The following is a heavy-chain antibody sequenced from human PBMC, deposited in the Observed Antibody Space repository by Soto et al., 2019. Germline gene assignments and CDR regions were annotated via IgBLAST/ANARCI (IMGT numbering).Heavy chain of an antibody. V-gene: IGHV3-48*02. Sequence: PGGSLRLSCAASGFTFSAYSMNLVRQAPGKGLEWISYITRSSSVIHYADSVRGRFTISRDNAKNSLYLQMNSLREEDTALYYCIPLTFDFDCWGQGTLVTVSS. CDR3: IPLTFDFDC. CDR2: ITRSSSVI. D-gene: IGHD2-21*02. CDR1: GFTFSAYS. J-gene: IGHJ4*02.